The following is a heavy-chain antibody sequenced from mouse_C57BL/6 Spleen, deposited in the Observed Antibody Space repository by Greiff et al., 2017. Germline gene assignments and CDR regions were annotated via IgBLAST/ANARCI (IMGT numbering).Heavy chain of an antibody. CDR3: ARDQRLGPFYWYFDV. J-gene: IGHJ1*03. V-gene: IGHV5-4*01. CDR2: ISDGGSYT. Sequence: EVQRVESGGGLVKPGGSLKLSCAASGFTFSSYAMSWVRQTPEKRLEWVATISDGGSYTYYPDNVKGRFTISRDNAKNNLYLQMSHLKSEDTAMYYCARDQRLGPFYWYFDVWGTGTTVTVSS. D-gene: IGHD4-1*01. CDR1: GFTFSSYA.